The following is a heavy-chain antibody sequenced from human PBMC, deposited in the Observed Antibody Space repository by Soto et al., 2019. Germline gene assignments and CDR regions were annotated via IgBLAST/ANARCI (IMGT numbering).Heavy chain of an antibody. V-gene: IGHV4-31*03. CDR3: ARDVTYFWIGHEGMDV. CDR2: IYYRGST. CDR1: GGSISNGGYY. Sequence: SETLSLTSSVSGGSISNGGYYWTWIRQHPGKDLEWIGYIYYRGSTYYDPSLKRRSTIAVDTSKNQFSMKLTSMAAAETAVDYCARDVTYFWIGHEGMDVWGQGPPVTVSS. D-gene: IGHD3-3*01. J-gene: IGHJ6*02.